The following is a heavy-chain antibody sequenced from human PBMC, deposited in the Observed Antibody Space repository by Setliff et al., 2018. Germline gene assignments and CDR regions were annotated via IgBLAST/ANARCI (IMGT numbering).Heavy chain of an antibody. CDR2: IIPMFRTP. D-gene: IGHD1-26*01. CDR1: GGTFSNFA. V-gene: IGHV1-69*13. J-gene: IGHJ6*04. CDR3: SRVQWEIAVKFHYNRMDV. Sequence: SVKVSCKASGGTFSNFAISWVRQAPGQGFEWLGGIIPMFRTPEYAQKFQGRVTISADESRTAVYMELSSLRFDDTAVYYCSRVQWEIAVKFHYNRMDVWGEGTQVTVSS.